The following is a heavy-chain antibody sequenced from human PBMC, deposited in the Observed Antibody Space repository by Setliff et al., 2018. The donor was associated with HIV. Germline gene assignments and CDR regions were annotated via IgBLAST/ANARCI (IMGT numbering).Heavy chain of an antibody. CDR1: RYTFATYD. Sequence: ASVKVSCKPSRYTFATYDINWVRQAAGQGLEWLGWVNPYSGNSGYAQKFHGRLTMTRDTSRGTAHMELRSLRSDDTAVYFCARGYASGSGSYYYDCWGQGTLVTVSS. V-gene: IGHV1-8*02. CDR3: ARGYASGSGSYYYDC. D-gene: IGHD2-15*01. CDR2: VNPYSGNS. J-gene: IGHJ4*02.